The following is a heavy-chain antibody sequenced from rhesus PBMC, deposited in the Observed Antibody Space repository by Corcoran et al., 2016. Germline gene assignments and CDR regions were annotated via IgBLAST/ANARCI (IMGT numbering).Heavy chain of an antibody. J-gene: IGHJ4*01. V-gene: IGHV4S14*01. CDR3: GRVDCTSTACYFDN. CDR2: IYGSCGNN. Sequence: QVQLQESGPGLVKPSETLSPTCTVSGYSISSGYYWGWIRQPSGKGLEWIGNIYGSCGNNSLPPSLKRRRTLSLDTSKNQFSLKLTSVTAADTAVYYCGRVDCTSTACYFDNWGQGVLVTVSS. CDR1: GYSISSGYY. D-gene: IGHD2-2*01.